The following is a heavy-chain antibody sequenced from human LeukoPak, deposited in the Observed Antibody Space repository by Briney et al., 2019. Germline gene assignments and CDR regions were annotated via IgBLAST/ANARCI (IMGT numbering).Heavy chain of an antibody. CDR1: GYTFTTLH. J-gene: IGHJ4*02. CDR2: MDPSNGKT. D-gene: IGHD6-25*01. CDR3: ARGIAAGVDF. V-gene: IGHV1-8*01. Sequence: ASVKVSCKASGYTFTTLHINWVRQATGQGLEWMGWMDPSNGKTAYAQKFQDRVTMTRDTSRGTAYMELSSLTSEDTAVYYCARGIAAGVDFWGQGTLVTVSS.